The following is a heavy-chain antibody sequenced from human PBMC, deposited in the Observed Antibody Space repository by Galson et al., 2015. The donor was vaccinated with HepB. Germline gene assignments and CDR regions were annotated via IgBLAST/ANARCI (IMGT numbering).Heavy chain of an antibody. D-gene: IGHD2-15*01. CDR2: IIPIFGTA. Sequence: SVKVSCKASGGTFSSYAISWVRQAPGQGLEWMGGIIPIFGTANYAQKFQGRVTITADKSTSTAYMELSSLRSEDTAVYYCAIQSDIVVVVAATVTYFDYWGQGTLVTVSS. CDR3: AIQSDIVVVVAATVTYFDY. J-gene: IGHJ4*02. CDR1: GGTFSSYA. V-gene: IGHV1-69*06.